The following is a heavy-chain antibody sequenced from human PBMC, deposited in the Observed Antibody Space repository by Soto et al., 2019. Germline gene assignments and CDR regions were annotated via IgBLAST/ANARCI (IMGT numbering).Heavy chain of an antibody. CDR2: IIRIFGTA. CDR1: GDTFSNYA. CDR3: ARARYDFWSGHDDANFFYYGMDV. V-gene: IGHV1-69*12. Sequence: QVQLVQSGAEVKKPGSSVKVSCRAFGDTFSNYAFSWVRQAPGQGLEWMGGIIRIFGTANYAQKFQGRVTITADXSXGXPYMGLSSLRSEDTAVYYCARARYDFWSGHDDANFFYYGMDVWGQGTTVTVSS. D-gene: IGHD3-3*01. J-gene: IGHJ6*02.